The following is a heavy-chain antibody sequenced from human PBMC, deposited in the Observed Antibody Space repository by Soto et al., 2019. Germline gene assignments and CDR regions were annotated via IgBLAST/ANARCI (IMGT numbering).Heavy chain of an antibody. D-gene: IGHD3-3*01. V-gene: IGHV5-51*01. Sequence: GESLKISCKGSGYSFTSYWIGWVRQMPGKGLEWMGFIYPGDSNTRYSPSLQGQVTISVDKSISTAYLQWSSLKATDTAMYYCARHAYDFWSGHPNPRYYYGMEVWGQGTTVTVSS. J-gene: IGHJ6*02. CDR2: IYPGDSNT. CDR3: ARHAYDFWSGHPNPRYYYGMEV. CDR1: GYSFTSYW.